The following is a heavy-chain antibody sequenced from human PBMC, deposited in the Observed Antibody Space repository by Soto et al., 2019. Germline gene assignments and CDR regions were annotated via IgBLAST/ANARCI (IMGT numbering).Heavy chain of an antibody. Sequence: SETLSLTCTVSGVSVSSDYWSWIRQPPGKRLEYIGFIYLGGSPNYNPSLESRVTISADTSKNQLSLKLTSVTAADTAVYYCARVRREYDNSGPVDYWGQGTLVT. J-gene: IGHJ4*02. CDR2: IYLGGSP. CDR3: ARVRREYDNSGPVDY. D-gene: IGHD3-22*01. CDR1: GVSVSSDY. V-gene: IGHV4-59*02.